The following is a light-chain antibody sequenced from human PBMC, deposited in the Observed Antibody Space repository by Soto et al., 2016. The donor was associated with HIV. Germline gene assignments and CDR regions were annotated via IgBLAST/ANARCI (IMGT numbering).Light chain of an antibody. J-gene: IGLJ2*01. V-gene: IGLV3-25*03. CDR3: QSADSSGTYVV. Sequence: SYELTQPPSVSVSPGQTARIPCSGDALPQQYAYWYQQKPGQAPVLVIYKDTERPSGIPERFSGSSSGTTVTLTISGVQAGDEADYYCQSADSSGTYVVFGGGTKADRP. CDR2: KDT. CDR1: ALPQQY.